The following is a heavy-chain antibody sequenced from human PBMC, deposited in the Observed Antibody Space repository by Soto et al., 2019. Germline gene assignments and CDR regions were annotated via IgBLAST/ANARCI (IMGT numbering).Heavy chain of an antibody. J-gene: IGHJ4*02. CDR2: INPSGGYT. V-gene: IGHV1-46*01. CDR3: ARARNYFDY. CDR1: GYTFTSYY. Sequence: ASVRVSCKASGYTFTSYYMHWVRQAPGQGLEWMGIINPSGGYTSCAQKFQGRVTMTRDTSTRTVYMELSSLRSEDTAVYYCARARNYFDYWGQGTLVTVSS.